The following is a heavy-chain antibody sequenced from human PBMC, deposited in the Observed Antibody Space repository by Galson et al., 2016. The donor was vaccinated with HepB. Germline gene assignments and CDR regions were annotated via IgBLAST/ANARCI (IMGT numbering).Heavy chain of an antibody. J-gene: IGHJ6*02. CDR3: AKELPRYCSGGTCYYGMDV. D-gene: IGHD2-15*01. Sequence: SLRLSCAASGFPFDDYAMPWVRQAPGQGLEWVSGISWNSDNIAYADSVKGRFTISRDNAKNSLSLQMNSLRAEDPALYYCAKELPRYCSGGTCYYGMDVWGLGTTVTVSS. CDR2: ISWNSDNI. CDR1: GFPFDDYA. V-gene: IGHV3-9*01.